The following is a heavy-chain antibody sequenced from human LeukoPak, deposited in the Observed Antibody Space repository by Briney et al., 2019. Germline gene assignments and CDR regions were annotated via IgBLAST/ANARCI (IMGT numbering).Heavy chain of an antibody. J-gene: IGHJ3*02. CDR2: ISYDGSNK. Sequence: PGGSLLLSFAASGFTFSSYAMHWVRQAPGKGLEWVAVISYDGSNKYYADSVKGRFTISRDNSKNTLYLRMNSLRAEDTAVYYCARERYFDWIAAFDIWGQGTMVTVSS. D-gene: IGHD3-9*01. CDR1: GFTFSSYA. CDR3: ARERYFDWIAAFDI. V-gene: IGHV3-30*04.